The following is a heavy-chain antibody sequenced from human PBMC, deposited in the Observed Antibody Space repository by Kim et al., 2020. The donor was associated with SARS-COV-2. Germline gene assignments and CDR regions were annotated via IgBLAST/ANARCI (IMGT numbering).Heavy chain of an antibody. J-gene: IGHJ3*02. V-gene: IGHV4-39*01. D-gene: IGHD1-26*01. Sequence: SETLSLTCTVSGGSISSSSYYWGWIRQPPGKGLEWIGSIYYSGNTYYNPSLKSRVTISVDTSKNQFSLKLSSVTAADTAVFYCGRLVGATGAFDIWGQGTVVTVSS. CDR3: GRLVGATGAFDI. CDR2: IYYSGNT. CDR1: GGSISSSSYY.